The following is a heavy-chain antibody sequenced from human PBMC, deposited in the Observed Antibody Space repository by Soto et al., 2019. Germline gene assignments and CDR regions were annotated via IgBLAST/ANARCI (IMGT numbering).Heavy chain of an antibody. D-gene: IGHD3-10*01. Sequence: PGGSLRLSCAASGFTFSSYAMSWVRQAPGKGLEWVSAISGSGGSTYYADSVKGRFTISRDNSKNTLCLQMNSLRAEDTAVYYCAKAYREVRGVIFDYWGQGTLVTVSS. J-gene: IGHJ4*02. CDR2: ISGSGGST. CDR3: AKAYREVRGVIFDY. V-gene: IGHV3-23*01. CDR1: GFTFSSYA.